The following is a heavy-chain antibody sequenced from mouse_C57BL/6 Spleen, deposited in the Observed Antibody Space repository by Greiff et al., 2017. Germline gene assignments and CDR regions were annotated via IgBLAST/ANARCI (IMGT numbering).Heavy chain of an antibody. D-gene: IGHD1-1*01. CDR2: IYPSDSET. Sequence: QVQLQQPGAELVRPGSSVKLSCTASGYTFTSYWMDWVKQRPGQGLEWIGNIYPSDSETHYNQKFKDQATLTVDKSSSTAYMQLSSLTSEDSAVYYCASGRLLRYFDYWGQGTTLTVSS. V-gene: IGHV1-61*01. J-gene: IGHJ2*01. CDR3: ASGRLLRYFDY. CDR1: GYTFTSYW.